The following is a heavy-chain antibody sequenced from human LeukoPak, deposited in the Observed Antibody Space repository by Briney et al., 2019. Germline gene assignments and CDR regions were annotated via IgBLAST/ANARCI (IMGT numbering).Heavy chain of an antibody. V-gene: IGHV3-30*18. CDR3: AKVRSTYYYGSGPGSSLDY. CDR2: ISYDGSNK. D-gene: IGHD3-10*01. J-gene: IGHJ4*02. CDR1: GFTFSNAW. Sequence: GGSLRLSCAASGFTFSNAWMSWVRQAPGKGLEWVAVISYDGSNKYYADSVKGRFTISRDNSKNTLYLQMNSLRAEDTAVYYCAKVRSTYYYGSGPGSSLDYWGQGTLVTVSS.